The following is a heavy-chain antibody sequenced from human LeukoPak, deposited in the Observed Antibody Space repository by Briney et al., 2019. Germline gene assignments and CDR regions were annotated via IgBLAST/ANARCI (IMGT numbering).Heavy chain of an antibody. V-gene: IGHV1-69*04. J-gene: IGHJ4*02. CDR1: GGTFSSYA. CDR2: IIPIFGIA. CDR3: ARGARVSGSPLVNYFDY. D-gene: IGHD1-26*01. Sequence: SVKVSCKASGGTFSSYAISWVRQAPGHGLEWMGRIIPIFGIANYAQKFQGRVTITADKSTSTAYMELSSLRSEDTAVYYCARGARVSGSPLVNYFDYWGQGTLVTVSS.